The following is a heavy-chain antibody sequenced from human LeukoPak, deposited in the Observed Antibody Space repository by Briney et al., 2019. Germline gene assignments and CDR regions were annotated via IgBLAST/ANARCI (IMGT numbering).Heavy chain of an antibody. D-gene: IGHD2-2*02. Sequence: SQTLSLTCTVSGGSISSGGYYWSWIRQHPGTGLEWIGYIYYSGSTYYNPSLKSRVTISVDTSKNQFSLKLSSVTAADTAVYYCARAAGVGYCSSTSCYTFDYWGQGTLVTVSS. V-gene: IGHV4-31*03. J-gene: IGHJ4*02. CDR2: IYYSGST. CDR3: ARAAGVGYCSSTSCYTFDY. CDR1: GGSISSGGYY.